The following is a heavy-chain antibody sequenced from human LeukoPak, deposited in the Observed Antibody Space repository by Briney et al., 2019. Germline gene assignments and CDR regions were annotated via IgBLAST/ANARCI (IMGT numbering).Heavy chain of an antibody. J-gene: IGHJ4*02. CDR2: VYYGRSP. CDR1: GDSISRSTYY. Sequence: PSETLSLTYTVSGDSISRSTYYWAWIRQPPGKGLEWIGSVYYGRSPYCNPSLESRATISVDTSKNHFSLKMSSVTAADTAVYYCARSSGAGTFSYWGQGTLVTVSS. CDR3: ARSSGAGTFSY. V-gene: IGHV4-39*02. D-gene: IGHD6-25*01.